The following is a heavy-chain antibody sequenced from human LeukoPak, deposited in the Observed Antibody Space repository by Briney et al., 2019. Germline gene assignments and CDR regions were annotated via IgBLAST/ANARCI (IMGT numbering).Heavy chain of an antibody. Sequence: GGSLRLSCAVSGFTLNKYWMHWVRQAPGKGLVWVSRINSEGTTTNYADSVKGRFTISRDNAKNTLYLQMNSLTPEDTAVYYCAGKDYDSSGYFDLDYWGHGTLVTVSS. CDR1: GFTLNKYW. V-gene: IGHV3-74*01. J-gene: IGHJ4*01. CDR3: AGKDYDSSGYFDLDY. D-gene: IGHD3-22*01. CDR2: INSEGTTT.